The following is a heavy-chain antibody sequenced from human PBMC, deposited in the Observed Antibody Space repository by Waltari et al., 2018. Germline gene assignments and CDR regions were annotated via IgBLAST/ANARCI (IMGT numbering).Heavy chain of an antibody. Sequence: QVQLQESGPGLVKPSETLSLTCTVSGGSISSYYWSWLRQPAGKGLEWIGRIYTSGSTNYNPSLKSRVTMSVDTSKNQFSLKLSSVTAADTAVYYCAREDYDILTGTFYYMDVWGKGTTVTVSS. CDR1: GGSISSYY. V-gene: IGHV4-4*07. CDR3: AREDYDILTGTFYYMDV. CDR2: IYTSGST. J-gene: IGHJ6*03. D-gene: IGHD3-9*01.